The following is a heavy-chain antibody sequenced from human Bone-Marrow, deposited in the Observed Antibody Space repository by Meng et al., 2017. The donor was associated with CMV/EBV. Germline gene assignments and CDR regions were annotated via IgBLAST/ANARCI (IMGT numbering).Heavy chain of an antibody. D-gene: IGHD2-2*01. Sequence: GESLKISCAASGFTFSTYAMNWVRQAPGKGLEWISAVSTGGSTNYADSVKGRFTVSGDNSNNTLYLQMNDLRAEDTALYYCARGDQLLGRGGFWGQGTLVTVSS. CDR1: GFTFSTYA. CDR3: ARGDQLLGRGGF. CDR2: VSTGGST. J-gene: IGHJ4*02. V-gene: IGHV3-23*01.